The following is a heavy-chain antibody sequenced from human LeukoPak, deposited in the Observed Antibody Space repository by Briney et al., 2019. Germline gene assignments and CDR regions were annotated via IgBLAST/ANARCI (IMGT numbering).Heavy chain of an antibody. CDR2: TYYRSKWSN. CDR1: GDSVSSNSAA. Sequence: SQALSLTCVISGDSVSSNSAAWNWIRQSPSRGLEWLGRTYYRSKWSNDYAVSVKSRITINPDTSQNQFSLQLSSLTPEDTAVYYCARAPIGGWYFDLWGRGTLVTVSS. CDR3: ARAPIGGWYFDL. D-gene: IGHD2-15*01. V-gene: IGHV6-1*01. J-gene: IGHJ2*01.